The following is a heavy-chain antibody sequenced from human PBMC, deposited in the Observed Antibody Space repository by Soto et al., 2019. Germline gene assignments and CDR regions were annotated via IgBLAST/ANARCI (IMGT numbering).Heavy chain of an antibody. CDR3: AKDLSWDIVVVPAATEYYYYYYGMDV. CDR1: GFTFSSYA. CDR2: ISGSGGST. V-gene: IGHV3-23*01. Sequence: PGGSLRLSCAASGFTFSSYAMSWVRQAPGKGLECVSAISGSGGSTYYADSVKGRFTISRDNSKNTLYLQMNSLRAEDTAVYYCAKDLSWDIVVVPAATEYYYYYYGMDVWGQGTTVTVSS. D-gene: IGHD2-2*01. J-gene: IGHJ6*02.